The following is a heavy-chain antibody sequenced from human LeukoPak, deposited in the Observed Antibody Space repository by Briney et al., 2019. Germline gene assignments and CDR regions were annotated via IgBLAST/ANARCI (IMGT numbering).Heavy chain of an antibody. D-gene: IGHD4-23*01. Sequence: GGSLRLSCAASGFTFSNYWMSWVRQAPGKGLEWVANIKQDGSEKYYVDSVKGRFTISRDNAKNSLYLQMNSLRAEDTAVYYCARAPEGYTVVTIFDGWGQGTLVTVSS. CDR1: GFTFSNYW. CDR3: ARAPEGYTVVTIFDG. J-gene: IGHJ4*02. CDR2: IKQDGSEK. V-gene: IGHV3-7*05.